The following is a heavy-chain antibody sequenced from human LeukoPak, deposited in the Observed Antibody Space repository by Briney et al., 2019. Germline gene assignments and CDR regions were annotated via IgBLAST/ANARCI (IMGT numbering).Heavy chain of an antibody. CDR1: GFTVSSNY. J-gene: IGHJ6*03. D-gene: IGHD5-18*01. CDR2: IYSGGST. Sequence: GGSLRLSCAASGFTVSSNYMSWVRQAPGKGLEWVSVIYSGGSTYYADSVTGRFTISRDNSKNTLYLQMNSLRAEDTAVYYCARALRGYSYGYDYYYMDVWGKGATVTVSS. V-gene: IGHV3-53*01. CDR3: ARALRGYSYGYDYYYMDV.